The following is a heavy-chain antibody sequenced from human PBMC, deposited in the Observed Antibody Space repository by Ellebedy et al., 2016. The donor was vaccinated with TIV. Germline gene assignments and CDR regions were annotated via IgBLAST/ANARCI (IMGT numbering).Heavy chain of an antibody. CDR3: AKGRGGGSDSSAPRYYFDC. J-gene: IGHJ4*02. Sequence: GESLKISCAASGFSVSTNYMNWVRQAPGKGLEWVSVIYSGGDGGDTYYADSVEGRFIISRDNSKKTLYLQMNSLRAEDTAVYYCAKGRGGGSDSSAPRYYFDCWGLGTLVTVSS. D-gene: IGHD3-22*01. V-gene: IGHV3-53*01. CDR1: GFSVSTNY. CDR2: IYSGGDGGDT.